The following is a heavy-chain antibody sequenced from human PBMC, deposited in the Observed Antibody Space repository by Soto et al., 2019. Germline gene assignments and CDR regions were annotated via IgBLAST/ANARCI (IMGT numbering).Heavy chain of an antibody. Sequence: ASVKVSCKASGYTFTSYAMHWVRQAPGQRLEWMGWINAGNGDTKYSQKFQGRVTITRDTSASTAYMELSSLRSEDTAVYYCARDLLSSSWLTFDYWGQGTLVTVSS. CDR2: INAGNGDT. D-gene: IGHD6-13*01. CDR3: ARDLLSSSWLTFDY. CDR1: GYTFTSYA. J-gene: IGHJ4*02. V-gene: IGHV1-3*01.